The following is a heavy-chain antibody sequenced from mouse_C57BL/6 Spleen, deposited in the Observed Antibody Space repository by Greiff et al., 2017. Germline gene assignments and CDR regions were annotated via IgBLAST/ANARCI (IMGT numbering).Heavy chain of an antibody. V-gene: IGHV1-7*01. Sequence: VQLQQSGAELAKPGASVKLSCKASGYTFTSYWMHWVKQRPGQGLEWIGYINPSSGYTKYNQKFKDKATLAADKSSNPAYMQLISLTYEDSAVYYCALPSYYSNYEDCFAYWGQGTLVTVSA. CDR3: ALPSYYSNYEDCFAY. D-gene: IGHD2-5*01. J-gene: IGHJ3*01. CDR2: INPSSGYT. CDR1: GYTFTSYW.